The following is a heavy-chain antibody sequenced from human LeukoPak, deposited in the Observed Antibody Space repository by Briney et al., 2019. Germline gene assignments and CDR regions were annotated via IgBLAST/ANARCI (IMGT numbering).Heavy chain of an antibody. J-gene: IGHJ5*02. CDR3: VRDGGVDRLGVAVTDGFDP. V-gene: IGHV3-21*01. CDR2: ISSWNYFI. D-gene: IGHD6-19*01. CDR1: GFTFNTYS. Sequence: KSGGSLRLSCAASGFTFNTYSMNWVRQAPGRGLEWVSSISSWNYFIYYADSVKGRFTISRDNAKNEVYLQMNSLRAEDTAVYYCVRDGGVDRLGVAVTDGFDPWGQGTLVSVSS.